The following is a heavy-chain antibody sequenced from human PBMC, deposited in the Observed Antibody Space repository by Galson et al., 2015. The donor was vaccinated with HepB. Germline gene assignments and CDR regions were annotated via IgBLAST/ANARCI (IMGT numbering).Heavy chain of an antibody. Sequence: SLRLSCAASGFTFSSYSMNWVRQAPGKGLEWVSYISSSSSTIYYADSVKGRFTISRDNAKNSLYLQMNSLRDEDTAVYYCARGPEVGATTLQYWGQGTLVTVSS. CDR1: GFTFSSYS. V-gene: IGHV3-48*02. J-gene: IGHJ4*02. CDR3: ARGPEVGATTLQY. CDR2: ISSSSSTI. D-gene: IGHD1-26*01.